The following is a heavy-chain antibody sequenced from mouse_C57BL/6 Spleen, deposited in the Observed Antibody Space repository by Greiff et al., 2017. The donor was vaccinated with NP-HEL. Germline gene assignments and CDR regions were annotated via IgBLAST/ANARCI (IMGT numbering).Heavy chain of an antibody. CDR3: ASFTTVVAGGNFDY. D-gene: IGHD1-1*01. J-gene: IGHJ2*01. CDR1: GYAFSSSW. Sequence: QVQLQQSGPELVKPGASVKISCKASGYAFSSSWMNWVKQRPGKGLEWIGRIYPGDGDTNYNGKFKGKATLTADKSSSTAYMQLSSLTSEDSAVYFCASFTTVVAGGNFDYWGQGTTLTVSS. CDR2: IYPGDGDT. V-gene: IGHV1-82*01.